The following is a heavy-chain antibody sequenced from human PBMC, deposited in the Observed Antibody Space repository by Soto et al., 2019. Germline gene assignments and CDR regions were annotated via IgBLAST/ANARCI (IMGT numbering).Heavy chain of an antibody. V-gene: IGHV1-69*13. J-gene: IGHJ6*02. CDR3: ARASYGSGSPIGYYYYGMDV. CDR2: IIPIFGTA. CDR1: GGTFSSYA. Sequence: ASVKVSCKASGGTFSSYAISWVRQAPGQGLEWMGGIIPIFGTANYAQKFQGRVTITADESTSTAYMELSSLRSEDTAVYYCARASYGSGSPIGYYYYGMDVWGQGTTVTVSS. D-gene: IGHD3-10*01.